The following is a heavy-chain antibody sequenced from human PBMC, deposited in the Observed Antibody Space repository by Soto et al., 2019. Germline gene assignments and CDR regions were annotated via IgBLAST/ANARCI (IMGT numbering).Heavy chain of an antibody. Sequence: TLSLTCTVSGGTIGGVVHPWSWIHQPPGKGLEWIGHIFDSGSTYYNPSLKSRLTISVDTSKNQFSLRLSSVTAADTAVYYCASEIMTPTNDWYFDLSGRGTLVTVSS. V-gene: IGHV4-30-4*08. J-gene: IGHJ2*01. CDR1: GGTIGGVVHP. D-gene: IGHD2-8*01. CDR3: ASEIMTPTNDWYFDL. CDR2: IFDSGST.